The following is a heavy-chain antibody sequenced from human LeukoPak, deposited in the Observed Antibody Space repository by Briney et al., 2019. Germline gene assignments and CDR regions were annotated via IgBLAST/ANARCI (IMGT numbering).Heavy chain of an antibody. CDR1: GGSISSSSYY. Sequence: PSETLSLTCTVSGGSISSSSYYWGWIRQPPGKGLEWIGSIYYSGSTYYNPSLKSRVTISVDTSKNQFSLKLSSVTAADTAVYYCAREWSGEHTNWFDPWGQGTLVTVSS. D-gene: IGHD1-26*01. CDR2: IYYSGST. J-gene: IGHJ5*02. CDR3: AREWSGEHTNWFDP. V-gene: IGHV4-39*07.